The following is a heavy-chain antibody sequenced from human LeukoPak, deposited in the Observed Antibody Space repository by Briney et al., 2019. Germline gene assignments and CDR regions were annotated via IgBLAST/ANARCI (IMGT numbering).Heavy chain of an antibody. CDR2: MNPNSGNT. D-gene: IGHD1-26*01. Sequence: GASVKVSCKASGYTFTSYDINWVRQATGQGLEWMGWMNPNSGNTGYAQKFQGRVTITRNTSISTAYMELRSLRSDDTAVYYCARRSIVGAIREVFDYFDYWGQGTLVTVSS. CDR3: ARRSIVGAIREVFDYFDY. V-gene: IGHV1-8*03. J-gene: IGHJ4*02. CDR1: GYTFTSYD.